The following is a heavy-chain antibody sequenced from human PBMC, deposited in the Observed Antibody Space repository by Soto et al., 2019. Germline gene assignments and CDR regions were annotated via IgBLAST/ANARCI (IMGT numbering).Heavy chain of an antibody. J-gene: IGHJ4*02. D-gene: IGHD3-22*01. CDR1: GDSVSSNSAA. CDR3: ARDKYYDSSGYYRAFDY. V-gene: IGHV6-1*01. CDR2: TYYRSKWYN. Sequence: SQTLSLTCAISGDSVSSNSAAWNWIRQSPSRGLEWLGRTYYRSKWYNDYAVSVKSRITINPDTSKNQFSLQLNSVTPEDTAVYYCARDKYYDSSGYYRAFDYWGQGTLVTVSS.